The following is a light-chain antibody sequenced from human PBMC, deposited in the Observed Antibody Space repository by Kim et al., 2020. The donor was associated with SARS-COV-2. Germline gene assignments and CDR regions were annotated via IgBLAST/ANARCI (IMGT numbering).Light chain of an antibody. CDR2: AAS. Sequence: SASVGDRITITCRSSQSIRNYLNWYQHKPGKAPKVLIYAASSLQSGVPSRFSGSGSGTDFTLTISSLQPEDFATYYCQQSYITPLTFGGGTKVEI. J-gene: IGKJ4*01. V-gene: IGKV1-39*01. CDR3: QQSYITPLT. CDR1: QSIRNY.